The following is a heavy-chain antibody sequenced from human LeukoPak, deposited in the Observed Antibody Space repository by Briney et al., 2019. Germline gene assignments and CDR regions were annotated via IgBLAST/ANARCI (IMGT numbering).Heavy chain of an antibody. Sequence: GGSLRLSCAASGLTFSSYWMSWVRQAPGKGLEWVANIKQDGSEKYYVDSVKGRFTISRDNAKNSLYLQMSSLRAEDTAVYYCARDRTRYSSSWDWGQGTLVTVSS. CDR3: ARDRTRYSSSWD. CDR1: GLTFSSYW. CDR2: IKQDGSEK. V-gene: IGHV3-7*03. J-gene: IGHJ4*02. D-gene: IGHD6-13*01.